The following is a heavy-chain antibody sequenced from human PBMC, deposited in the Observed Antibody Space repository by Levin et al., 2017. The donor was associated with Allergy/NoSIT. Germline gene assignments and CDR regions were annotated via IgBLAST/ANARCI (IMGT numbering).Heavy chain of an antibody. V-gene: IGHV3-23*01. D-gene: IGHD3-10*01. Sequence: GGSLRLSCAASGFTFSSYAMSWVRQAPGKGLEWVSAISGSGGSTYYADSVKGRFTISRDNSKNTLYLQMNSLRAEDTAVYYCAKFRSGSPYGDYYGMDVWGQGTTVTVSS. CDR3: AKFRSGSPYGDYYGMDV. CDR1: GFTFSSYA. CDR2: ISGSGGST. J-gene: IGHJ6*02.